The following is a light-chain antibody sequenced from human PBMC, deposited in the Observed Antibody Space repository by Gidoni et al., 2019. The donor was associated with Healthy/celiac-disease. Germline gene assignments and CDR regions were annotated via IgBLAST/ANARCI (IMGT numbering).Light chain of an antibody. CDR3: AAWDDSLNGPV. CDR1: TSNIGSNT. CDR2: SNN. J-gene: IGLJ3*02. Sequence: QSVLTQPPSASGTPGQRVTISCSGSTSNIGSNTVNWYQQLPGRAPKRLIYSNNQRPSGVPDRFSGSKSGTSASLAISGLQSEDGADYYCAAWDDSLNGPVFGGGTKLTVL. V-gene: IGLV1-44*01.